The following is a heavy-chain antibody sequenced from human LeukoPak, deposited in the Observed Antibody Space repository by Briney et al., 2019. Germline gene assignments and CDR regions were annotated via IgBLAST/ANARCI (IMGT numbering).Heavy chain of an antibody. CDR1: GFTFSSYA. J-gene: IGHJ6*02. CDR2: ISYDGSNK. D-gene: IGHD2-2*01. Sequence: PGRSLRLSCAASGFTFSSYAMHWARQAPGKGLEWVAVISYDGSNKYYADSVKGRFTISRDNSKNTLYLQMNSLRAEDTAVYYCARDLPPVPAAISNYYYYYGMDVWGQGTTVTVSS. CDR3: ARDLPPVPAAISNYYYYYGMDV. V-gene: IGHV3-30-3*01.